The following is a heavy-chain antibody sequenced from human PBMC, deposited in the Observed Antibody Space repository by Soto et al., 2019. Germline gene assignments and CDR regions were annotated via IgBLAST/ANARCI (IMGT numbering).Heavy chain of an antibody. CDR3: AQGGVSDFDY. CDR2: IYWDDDK. CDR1: GGYISSGGYY. J-gene: IGHJ4*02. Sequence: TLSLTCTVSGGYISSGGYYWSWIRQPPGKGLEWLALIYWDDDKRYSPSLKSRLTITKDTSKNQVVLTMTNMDPVDTATYYCAQGGVSDFDYWGQGTLVTVSS. V-gene: IGHV2-5*08. D-gene: IGHD6-13*01.